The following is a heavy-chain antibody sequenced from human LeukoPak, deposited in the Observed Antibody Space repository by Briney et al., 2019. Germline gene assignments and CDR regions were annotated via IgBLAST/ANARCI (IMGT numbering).Heavy chain of an antibody. V-gene: IGHV1-2*02. Sequence: EASVKVSCKASGYTFTGYYMHWVRPAPGQGLEWMGWINPNSGGTNYARKFQGRVTMTRDTSISTAYMELSRLRSDDTAVYYCARDYYDSSGYYYNFDYWGQGTLVTVSS. CDR1: GYTFTGYY. CDR3: ARDYYDSSGYYYNFDY. J-gene: IGHJ4*02. D-gene: IGHD3-22*01. CDR2: INPNSGGT.